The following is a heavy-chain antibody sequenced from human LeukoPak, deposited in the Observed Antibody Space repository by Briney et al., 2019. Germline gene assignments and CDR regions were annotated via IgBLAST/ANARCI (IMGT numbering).Heavy chain of an antibody. Sequence: GGSLRLSCAASGFTVSSNYMSWVRQAPGKGLEWVSVIYSGGSTYYADSVKGRFTISRDNSKNTLYLQMNSLRVEDTAVYYCARALDPLYYFDYWGQGTLVTVSS. V-gene: IGHV3-53*01. CDR3: ARALDPLYYFDY. J-gene: IGHJ4*02. CDR1: GFTVSSNY. CDR2: IYSGGST.